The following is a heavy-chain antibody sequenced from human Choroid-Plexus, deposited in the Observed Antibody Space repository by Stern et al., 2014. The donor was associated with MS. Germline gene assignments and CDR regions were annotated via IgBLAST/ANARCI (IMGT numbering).Heavy chain of an antibody. Sequence: VQLVQSGAEVKKPGESLKISCKGSGYNFGDYWIGWVRQKPGKGLEWMGTIFPADSDSRYSPSFEGQVTISADESISTAFLQSSSLKASDTGIYYCARHQPAATFAMDVCGQGTTVIVSS. CDR3: ARHQPAATFAMDV. CDR2: IFPADSDS. CDR1: GYNFGDYW. V-gene: IGHV5-51*01. J-gene: IGHJ6*02. D-gene: IGHD2-2*01.